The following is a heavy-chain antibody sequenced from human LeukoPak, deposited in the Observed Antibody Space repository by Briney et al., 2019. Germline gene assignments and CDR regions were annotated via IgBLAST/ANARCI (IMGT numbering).Heavy chain of an antibody. CDR3: ARTLPGIAAAGFDY. V-gene: IGHV4-4*02. CDR1: GGSISSSNW. D-gene: IGHD6-13*01. CDR2: IYHSEST. Sequence: KASGTLSLTCAVSGGSISSSNWWSWVRQPPGKGLEWIGEIYHSESTNYNPSLKSRVTISVDKSKNQFSLKLSSVTAADTAVYYCARTLPGIAAAGFDYWGQGTLVTVSS. J-gene: IGHJ4*02.